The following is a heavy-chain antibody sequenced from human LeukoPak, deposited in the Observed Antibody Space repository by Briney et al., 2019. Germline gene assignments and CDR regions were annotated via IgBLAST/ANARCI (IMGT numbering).Heavy chain of an antibody. CDR1: GFTFSGHN. CDR2: VSTSSGII. CDR3: ARAMSTFGGVRNYFDS. Sequence: GGSLRLSCAASGFTFSGHNMNWVRQAPGKGLEWISFVSTSSGIIYYADSVNGRFRISRDNAKSSLDLEMNSLRAEDTAVYYCARAMSTFGGVRNYFDSWGQGTLVTVSS. V-gene: IGHV3-48*04. D-gene: IGHD3-16*01. J-gene: IGHJ4*02.